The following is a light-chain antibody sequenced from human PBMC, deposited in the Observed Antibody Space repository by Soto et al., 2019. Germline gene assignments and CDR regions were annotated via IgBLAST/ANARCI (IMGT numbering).Light chain of an antibody. CDR3: NSYTTDDTQI. CDR1: SSTVGGFNV. J-gene: IGLJ7*01. CDR2: EGI. Sequence: QSALTQPASVSGSPGQSITISCTGTSSTVGGFNVVSWYQQHPGKAPKVIIYEGIKRPSGVSNRFSGSNSGSTASLTISGLQAQDEAHYFCNSYTTDDTQIFGGGTQLTVL. V-gene: IGLV2-14*02.